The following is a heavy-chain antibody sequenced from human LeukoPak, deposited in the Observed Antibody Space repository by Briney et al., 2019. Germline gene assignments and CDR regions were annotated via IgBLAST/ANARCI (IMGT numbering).Heavy chain of an antibody. V-gene: IGHV7-4-1*02. Sequence: ASVKVSCKASGYTFTSYAMNWVRQAPGQGLEWMGWINTNTGNPTYAQGFTGRFVFSLDTSVSTAYLQISSLKAEDTAVYYCARDAPGRNYGDYRELDYWGQGTLVTVSS. CDR3: ARDAPGRNYGDYRELDY. J-gene: IGHJ4*02. D-gene: IGHD4-17*01. CDR1: GYTFTSYA. CDR2: INTNTGNP.